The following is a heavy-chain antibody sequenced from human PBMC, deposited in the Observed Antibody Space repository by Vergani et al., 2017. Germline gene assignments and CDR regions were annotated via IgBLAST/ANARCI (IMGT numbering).Heavy chain of an antibody. D-gene: IGHD5-18*01. CDR1: GGSISSYY. CDR3: ARSSGGYSYGPGGLDY. V-gene: IGHV4-59*01. Sequence: QVQLQESGPGLVKPSETLSLTCPVSGGSISSYYWSWIRPPPGKGLEWIGYIYYSGSTNYNPSLKSRVTISVDTSKNQFSLKLSSVTAADTAVYYCARSSGGYSYGPGGLDYWGQGTLVTVSS. J-gene: IGHJ4*02. CDR2: IYYSGST.